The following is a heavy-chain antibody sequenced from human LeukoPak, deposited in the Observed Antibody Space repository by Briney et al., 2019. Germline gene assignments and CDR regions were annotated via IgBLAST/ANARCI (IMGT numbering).Heavy chain of an antibody. CDR3: ARPVPSRLGWFDP. CDR2: IYYSGST. V-gene: IGHV4-39*01. Sequence: SETLSLTCSVSGGSIGRSSYYWGWIRQPPGKGLEWIGSIYYSGSTYYNPSLKSRVTISVDTSKNQFSLKLTSVTAADTAVYYCARPVPSRLGWFDPWGQGTLVTVSS. D-gene: IGHD1-1*01. J-gene: IGHJ5*02. CDR1: GGSIGRSSYY.